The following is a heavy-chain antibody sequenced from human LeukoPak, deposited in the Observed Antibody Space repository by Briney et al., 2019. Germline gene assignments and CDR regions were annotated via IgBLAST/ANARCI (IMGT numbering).Heavy chain of an antibody. CDR2: IYYSKNT. V-gene: IGHV4-39*01. CDR3: VSPRGFSYGYFDY. CDR1: GGSISSSSAY. D-gene: IGHD5-18*01. J-gene: IGHJ4*02. Sequence: SSETLSLTCTVSGGSISSSSAYWRWIRQPPGKGLEWIGSIYYSKNTYYNPSLKSRVTISADTSKNQFSLTLGSVSATDTAVYYCVSPRGFSYGYFDYWGQGTLVTVSS.